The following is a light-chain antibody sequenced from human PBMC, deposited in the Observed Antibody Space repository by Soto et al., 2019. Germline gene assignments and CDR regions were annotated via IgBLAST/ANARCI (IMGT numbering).Light chain of an antibody. V-gene: IGKV3-15*01. CDR3: QQYDRWPVT. CDR2: DAS. J-gene: IGKJ4*01. Sequence: EVVMTQSPATLSVSPGERVTFSCRASQSVTTNLAWYQQKPGQSPRLLISDASTGASGIPPRFGGSGSGTEFTLTIDRLQSADFAVYYCQQYDRWPVTFGGRTKVEIK. CDR1: QSVTTN.